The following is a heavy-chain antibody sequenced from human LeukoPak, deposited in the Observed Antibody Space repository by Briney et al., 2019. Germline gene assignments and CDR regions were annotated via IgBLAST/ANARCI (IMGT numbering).Heavy chain of an antibody. J-gene: IGHJ5*02. D-gene: IGHD3-10*01. CDR1: GYTFTNYG. CDR3: ARDGDWFGEFLNWFDP. CDR2: INAGNGNT. Sequence: ASVKVSRKASGYTFTNYGISWVRQAPGQRLEWMGWINAGNGNTKYSQKFQGRVTITRDTSASTAYMELSSLRSEDTAVYYCARDGDWFGEFLNWFDPWGQGTLVTVSS. V-gene: IGHV1-3*01.